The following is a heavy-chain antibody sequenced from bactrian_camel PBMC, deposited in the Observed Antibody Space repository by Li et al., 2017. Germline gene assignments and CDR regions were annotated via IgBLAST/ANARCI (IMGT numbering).Heavy chain of an antibody. D-gene: IGHD6*01. J-gene: IGHJ4*01. Sequence: VQLVESGGGSVQAGGSLRLSCQASGFTFSNYAMTWVRQVPGKGLEWVSSIVSGGGTTYYADSVKGRFTISRDNAKNTLYLQMNNLTSEDTALYYCATTFDGANRGQGTQVTVS. CDR2: IVSGGGTT. V-gene: IGHV3S31*01. CDR1: GFTFSNYA.